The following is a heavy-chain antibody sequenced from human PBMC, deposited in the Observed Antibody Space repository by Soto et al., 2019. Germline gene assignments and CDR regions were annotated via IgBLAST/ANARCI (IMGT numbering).Heavy chain of an antibody. CDR3: ARDVYDSIGYYLEYFQH. Sequence: PGGSLRLSCAASGFTVSSNYMSWVRQAPGKGLEWVSVIYSGGSTYYADSVKGRFTISRDNSKNTLYLQMNSLRAEDTVVYYCARDVYDSIGYYLEYFQHWGQGTLVTVSS. V-gene: IGHV3-66*01. CDR1: GFTVSSNY. J-gene: IGHJ1*01. D-gene: IGHD3-22*01. CDR2: IYSGGST.